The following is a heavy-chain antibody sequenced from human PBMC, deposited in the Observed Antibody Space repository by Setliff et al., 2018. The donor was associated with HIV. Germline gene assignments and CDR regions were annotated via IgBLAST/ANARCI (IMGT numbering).Heavy chain of an antibody. D-gene: IGHD2-21*01. CDR3: ARMWRWSGPESYYFDS. Sequence: SETLSLTCSVSGGSISSSAYYWGWIRQPPGKGLEWIGNIYYSGTTYYNPSLKSRVTTSVDTSKNQYSVRLSSATAADTAFYYCARMWRWSGPESYYFDSWGRGTLVTVSS. J-gene: IGHJ4*02. CDR2: IYYSGTT. V-gene: IGHV4-39*01. CDR1: GGSISSSAYY.